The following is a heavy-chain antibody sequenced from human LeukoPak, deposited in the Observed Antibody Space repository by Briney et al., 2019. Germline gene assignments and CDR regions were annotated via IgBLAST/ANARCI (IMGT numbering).Heavy chain of an antibody. CDR2: IYTSGST. CDR1: GGSISSGSYY. Sequence: PSETLSLTCTVSGGSISSGSYYWSWIRQPAGKGLEWIGRIYTSGSTNYNPSLKSRVTISVDTSKNQFSLKLSSVTAADTAVYYCARDKGSGWYGAFDIWGQGTMVTVSS. J-gene: IGHJ3*02. V-gene: IGHV4-61*02. CDR3: ARDKGSGWYGAFDI. D-gene: IGHD6-19*01.